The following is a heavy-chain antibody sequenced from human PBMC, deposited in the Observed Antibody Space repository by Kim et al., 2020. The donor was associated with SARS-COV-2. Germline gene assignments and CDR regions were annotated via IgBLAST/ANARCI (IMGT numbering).Heavy chain of an antibody. J-gene: IGHJ5*02. V-gene: IGHV3-48*03. CDR2: ISSSGSTI. D-gene: IGHD6-13*01. CDR3: ARTRRGQQLAPPQYNWFDP. CDR1: GFTFSSYE. Sequence: GGSLRLSCAASGFTFSSYEMNWVRQAPGKGLEWVSYISSSGSTIYYADSVKGRFTISRDNAKNSLYLQMNSLRAEDTAVYYCARTRRGQQLAPPQYNWFDPWGQGTLVTVSS.